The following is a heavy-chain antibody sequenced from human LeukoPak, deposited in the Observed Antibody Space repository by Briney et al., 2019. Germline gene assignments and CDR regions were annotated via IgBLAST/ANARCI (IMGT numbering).Heavy chain of an antibody. J-gene: IGHJ4*02. CDR1: GYTFKNYD. D-gene: IGHD5-24*01. CDR3: ARATPGGLHGYSFDY. CDR2: MNPNSGNT. V-gene: IGHV1-8*02. Sequence: ASVKVSCKASGYTFKNYDINWVRQATGQGLEWMGWMNPNSGNTGYAQKFQDRVSMTRDTSINTAYMELTSLRSGDTAVYYCARATPGGLHGYSFDYWGQGTVVTVYS.